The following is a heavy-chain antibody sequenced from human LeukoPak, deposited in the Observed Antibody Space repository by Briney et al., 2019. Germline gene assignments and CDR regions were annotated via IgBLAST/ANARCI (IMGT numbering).Heavy chain of an antibody. J-gene: IGHJ4*02. CDR2: INPSGGST. CDR3: AREFTMVRGVKLPQTLFY. CDR1: GYTFTSYY. D-gene: IGHD3-10*01. Sequence: GASVKVSCKASGYTFTSYYMHWVRQAPGQGLEWMGIINPSGGSTSYAQKFQGRVTMTRDTSTSTVYMELSSLRSEDTAVYYCAREFTMVRGVKLPQTLFYWGQGTLVTVSS. V-gene: IGHV1-46*01.